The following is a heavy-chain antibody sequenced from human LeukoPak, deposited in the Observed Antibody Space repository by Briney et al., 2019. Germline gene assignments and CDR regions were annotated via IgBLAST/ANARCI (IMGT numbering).Heavy chain of an antibody. CDR3: ARITFVVEGYGMDV. CDR2: ISAYNGNT. J-gene: IGHJ6*02. D-gene: IGHD2-21*01. V-gene: IGHV1-18*01. CDR1: GYTFSSYG. Sequence: GASVKVSCKASGYTFSSYGISWVRQAPGQGLEWMGRISAYNGNTNYAQRLQGRVTMTTDTSTSTAYMELRSLRSDDTAVYYCARITFVVEGYGMDVWGQGTTVTVSS.